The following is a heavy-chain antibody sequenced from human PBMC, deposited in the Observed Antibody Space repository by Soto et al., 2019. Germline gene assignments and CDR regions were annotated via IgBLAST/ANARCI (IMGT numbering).Heavy chain of an antibody. CDR2: ISWNSGSI. Sequence: EVQLVESGGGLVQPGRSLRLSCAASGFTFDDYAMHWVRQAPGKGLEWVSGISWNSGSIGYADSVKGRFTISRDNAKNALYLQMNSLRAEDTALYYCAKGSGIAAAAPFDYWGKGTLVTVSS. CDR3: AKGSGIAAAAPFDY. J-gene: IGHJ4*02. V-gene: IGHV3-9*01. D-gene: IGHD6-13*01. CDR1: GFTFDDYA.